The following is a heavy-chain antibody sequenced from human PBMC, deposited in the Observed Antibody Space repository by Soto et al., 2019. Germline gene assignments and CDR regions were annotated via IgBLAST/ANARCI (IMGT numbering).Heavy chain of an antibody. J-gene: IGHJ6*02. D-gene: IGHD6-13*01. V-gene: IGHV1-69*01. CDR3: ARTSSSWYGYYYYGMDV. CDR1: GGTFSSYA. CDR2: IIPIFGTA. Sequence: QVQLVQSGAEVKKPGSSVKVSCKASGGTFSSYAISWVRQAPGQGLEWMGGIIPIFGTANYAQKFQGRVTITADESTSTAYRELSSLRSEDTAVYYCARTSSSWYGYYYYGMDVWGQGTTVTVSS.